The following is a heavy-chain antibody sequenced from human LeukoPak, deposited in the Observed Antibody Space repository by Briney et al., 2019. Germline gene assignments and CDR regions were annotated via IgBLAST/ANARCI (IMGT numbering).Heavy chain of an antibody. J-gene: IGHJ6*03. V-gene: IGHV3-30*02. CDR1: GFTFSTYG. D-gene: IGHD1-26*01. CDR3: AKDGDTVSGTYYFDMDV. CDR2: IRYDAINK. Sequence: GGSLRLSCAASGFTFSTYGMHWVRQAPGKGLEWVAFIRYDAINKYYADSVKGRFTISRDNSRNTLYLQMNSLRAEDTALYYCAKDGDTVSGTYYFDMDVWGKRTTVTISS.